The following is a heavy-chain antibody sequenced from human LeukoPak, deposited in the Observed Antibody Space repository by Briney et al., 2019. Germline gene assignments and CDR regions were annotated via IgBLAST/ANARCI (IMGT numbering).Heavy chain of an antibody. CDR1: GGSISSDY. J-gene: IGHJ4*02. D-gene: IGHD4-17*01. Sequence: SETLSLTCTVSGGSISSDYWSWIRQPPGKGLDWIGFIYNSGSTHYNPSLKSRVTISVDTSKNQFSLKLSSVTAADTAVYYCARGRPYGDYVGDYFDYWGQGTLVTVSS. CDR2: IYNSGST. V-gene: IGHV4-59*01. CDR3: ARGRPYGDYVGDYFDY.